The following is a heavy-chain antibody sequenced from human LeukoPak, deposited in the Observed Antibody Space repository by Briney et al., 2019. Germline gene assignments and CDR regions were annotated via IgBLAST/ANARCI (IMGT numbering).Heavy chain of an antibody. CDR2: IKQDGSEK. D-gene: IGHD2-2*01. CDR3: AGRGGSTSGSYYMDV. Sequence: GGSLRLSCAASGFTFSSYWMSWVRQAPGKGLEWVANIKQDGSEKYYVDSVKGRFTISRDNAKNSLYLQMNSLRAEDTAVYYCAGRGGSTSGSYYMDVWGKGTTVTVSS. V-gene: IGHV3-7*01. J-gene: IGHJ6*03. CDR1: GFTFSSYW.